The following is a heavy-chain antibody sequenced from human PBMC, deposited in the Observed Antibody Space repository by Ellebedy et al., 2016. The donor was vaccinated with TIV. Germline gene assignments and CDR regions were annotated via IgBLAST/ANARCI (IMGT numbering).Heavy chain of an antibody. CDR3: ARDRGYDTFDY. CDR2: TKEAVSER. CDR1: GFPISHFW. D-gene: IGHD5-12*01. Sequence: PGGSLRLSCAASGFPISHFWMAWVRQAPGKGLPWVGNTKEAVSERYYVDSVRGRFTISRDNTKNSLYLEMNSLRVEDTAVYYCARDRGYDTFDYWGQGILVTVSS. V-gene: IGHV3-7*01. J-gene: IGHJ4*02.